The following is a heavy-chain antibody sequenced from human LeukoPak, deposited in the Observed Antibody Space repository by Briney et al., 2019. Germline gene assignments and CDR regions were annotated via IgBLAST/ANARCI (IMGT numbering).Heavy chain of an antibody. CDR1: GFTFNNYA. CDR3: ATSYYESSGYDY. D-gene: IGHD3-22*01. V-gene: IGHV3-23*01. Sequence: PGGSLRLSCAASGFTFNNYAMTWVRQAPGRGLEWVSTISGSGDSTHYADSVKGRFTISRDNSKNMVYLQMNSLRAEDTAVYYCATSYYESSGYDYWGQGTLVTVSS. CDR2: ISGSGDST. J-gene: IGHJ4*02.